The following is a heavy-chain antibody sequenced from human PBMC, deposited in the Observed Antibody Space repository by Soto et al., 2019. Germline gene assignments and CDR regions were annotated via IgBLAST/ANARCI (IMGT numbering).Heavy chain of an antibody. Sequence: QVQLVQSGSDVKKPGASFTVSCKASGYIFSDYYIHWVRQAPGQGLEWMGWIDPRNGGTKYAQKFQDRLTMTTDTSTRTAFLELRRLRLDDTAVFFCARVLYRNVIHAWGQGTLVNVSS. CDR2: IDPRNGGT. CDR1: GYIFSDYY. CDR3: ARVLYRNVIHA. V-gene: IGHV1-2*02. D-gene: IGHD5-18*01. J-gene: IGHJ4*02.